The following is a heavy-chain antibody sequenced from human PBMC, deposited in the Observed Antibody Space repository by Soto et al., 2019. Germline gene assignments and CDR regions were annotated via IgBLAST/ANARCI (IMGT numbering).Heavy chain of an antibody. CDR2: IIPIFGTA. J-gene: IGHJ6*02. Sequence: GASVKVSCKASGGTFRSYSVSWVRQAPGQRLEWMGVIIPIFGTANDAQKFQGRVTITADESTSTAYMEQSSLTSQDTAVYYCARQQLELRGDGYYYGMDVWGQGGTVTVS. D-gene: IGHD1-7*01. V-gene: IGHV1-69*13. CDR1: GGTFRSYS. CDR3: ARQQLELRGDGYYYGMDV.